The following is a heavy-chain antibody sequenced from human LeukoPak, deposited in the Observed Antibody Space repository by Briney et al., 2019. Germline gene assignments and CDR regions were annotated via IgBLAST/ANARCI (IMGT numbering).Heavy chain of an antibody. CDR3: ASQVAGYYGSGSYLEYY. CDR2: ISSSSYI. D-gene: IGHD3-10*01. CDR1: GFTFSSYS. V-gene: IGHV3-21*01. Sequence: PGGSLRLSCAASGFTFSSYSMNWVRQAPGKGLEWVSSISSSSYIYYADSVKGRFTISRDNAKNSLYLQMNSLRAEDTAVNYCASQVAGYYGSGSYLEYYWGQGTLVTVSS. J-gene: IGHJ4*02.